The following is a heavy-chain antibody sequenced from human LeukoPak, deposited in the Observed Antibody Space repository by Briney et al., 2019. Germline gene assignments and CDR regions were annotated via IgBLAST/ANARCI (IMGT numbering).Heavy chain of an antibody. D-gene: IGHD3-10*01. J-gene: IGHJ4*02. CDR3: ARLHNGSARPY. Sequence: SETLSLTCTVSGDSISSVGYYWTWVRQLPGKGLEWIGYMYYTGNTYNNPSLKSRITISRDTSRNQFSLQLTSVTAADTAVYYCARLHNGSARPYWGQGTLVAVSS. CDR1: GDSISSVGYY. V-gene: IGHV4-31*03. CDR2: MYYTGNT.